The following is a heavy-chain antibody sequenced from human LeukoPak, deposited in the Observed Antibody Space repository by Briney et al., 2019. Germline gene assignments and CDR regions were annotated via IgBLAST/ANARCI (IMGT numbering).Heavy chain of an antibody. Sequence: NKYNADSVKGRFTISRDNSKNTLYLQMNSLRAEDTAVYYCARDQGYYYGSGSSWFDPWGQGTLVTVSS. CDR2: NK. V-gene: IGHV3-30*07. J-gene: IGHJ5*02. D-gene: IGHD3-10*01. CDR3: ARDQGYYYGSGSSWFDP.